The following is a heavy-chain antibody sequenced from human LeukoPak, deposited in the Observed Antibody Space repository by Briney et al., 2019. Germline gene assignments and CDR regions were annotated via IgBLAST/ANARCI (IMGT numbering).Heavy chain of an antibody. CDR3: TRQGSSSVGDY. V-gene: IGHV3-73*01. J-gene: IGHJ4*02. D-gene: IGHD6-6*01. CDR2: IRSKANSYAT. CDR1: GFTFSGSA. Sequence: GGSLRLSCAASGFTFSGSAMHWVRQASGKGLEWVGRIRSKANSYATAYAASVKGRFTISRDDSKNTAYLQMNSLKTEDTAVYYCTRQGSSSVGDYWGQGTLVTVSS.